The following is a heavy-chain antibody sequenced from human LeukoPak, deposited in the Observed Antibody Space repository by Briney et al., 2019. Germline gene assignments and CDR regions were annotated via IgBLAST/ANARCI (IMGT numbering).Heavy chain of an antibody. V-gene: IGHV4-4*07. D-gene: IGHD3-10*01. CDR3: ARDGRGFGELSYNWFDP. CDR2: IYTSGST. J-gene: IGHJ5*02. Sequence: SETLSLTCTVSGGSISSYYWSWIRQPAGKGLEWIGRIYTSGSTNYNPSLKSRVTISVDTSKNQFSLKLSSVTAADTAVYYCARDGRGFGELSYNWFDPWGQGTLVTVSS. CDR1: GGSISSYY.